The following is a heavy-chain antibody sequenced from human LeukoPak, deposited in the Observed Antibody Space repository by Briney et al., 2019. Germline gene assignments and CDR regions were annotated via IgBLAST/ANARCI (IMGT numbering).Heavy chain of an antibody. CDR1: GFTFDDYA. CDR2: ISWNSGSI. V-gene: IGHV3-9*01. CDR3: AKVGVTAYYFDY. Sequence: PGGPLRLSCAASGFTFDDYAMHWVRQAPGKGLEWVSGISWNSGSIGYADSVKGRFTISRDNAKNSLYLQMNSLRAEDTALYYCAKVGVTAYYFDYWGQGTVVTVSS. J-gene: IGHJ4*02. D-gene: IGHD3-10*01.